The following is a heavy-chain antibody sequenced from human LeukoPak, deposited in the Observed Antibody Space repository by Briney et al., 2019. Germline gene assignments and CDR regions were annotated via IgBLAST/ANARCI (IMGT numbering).Heavy chain of an antibody. CDR2: IKRDGSST. V-gene: IGHV3-74*01. J-gene: IGHJ4*02. D-gene: IGHD2-21*01. CDR1: GFTFSSYW. Sequence: PGGSLRLSCAASGFTFSSYWMHWVRQVPGKGLVGVSRIKRDGSSTSYADSVKGRFTISRDNAKNTLYLQMNSLRAEDTAVYSCVRGLSVIATLPGFWGQGTLVTVSS. CDR3: VRGLSVIATLPGF.